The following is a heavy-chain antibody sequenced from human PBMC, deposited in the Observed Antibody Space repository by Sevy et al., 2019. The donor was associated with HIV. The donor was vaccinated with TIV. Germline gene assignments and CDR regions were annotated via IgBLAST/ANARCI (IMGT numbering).Heavy chain of an antibody. CDR1: GGSISSGGNS. D-gene: IGHD6-13*01. V-gene: IGHV4-30-2*01. CDR3: ARGRVGDTSNWHGAFDV. CDR2: IFQSGAT. Sequence: SETLSLTCAVSGGSISSGGNSWNWIRQPPGKGLEWIGYIFQSGATYYIPSLQSRVSISVDMSKNQFSLNLRSVTVADTAVYYCARGRVGDTSNWHGAFDVWGQGTTVTVSS. J-gene: IGHJ3*01.